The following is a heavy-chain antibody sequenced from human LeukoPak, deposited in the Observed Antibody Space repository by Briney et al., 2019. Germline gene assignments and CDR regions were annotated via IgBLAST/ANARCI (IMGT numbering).Heavy chain of an antibody. D-gene: IGHD1-26*01. J-gene: IGHJ3*02. CDR1: GGSISSYY. Sequence: SETLSLTCTVSGGSISSYYWSWIRQPPGKGLEWIGYIYYSGSTNYNPSLKSRVTISVDTSKNQFSLKLSSVTAADTAVYYCARGGGLGGSYAPGAFDIWGQGTMVTVSS. CDR2: IYYSGST. CDR3: ARGGGLGGSYAPGAFDI. V-gene: IGHV4-59*01.